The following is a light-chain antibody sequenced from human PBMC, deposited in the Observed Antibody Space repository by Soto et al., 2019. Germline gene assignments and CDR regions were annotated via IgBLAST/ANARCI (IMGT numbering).Light chain of an antibody. CDR2: AAS. J-gene: IGKJ1*01. CDR3: LQDYHYPRT. CDR1: QGIRDD. Sequence: AIQMTQSPSSLSASVGDRVTITCRASQGIRDDLGWYQQKPGKAPKLLIYAASILQSGFPSRFSGSGSGTDFTLTISSLQPEDFATYYCLQDYHYPRTFGQGTKVEIK. V-gene: IGKV1-6*01.